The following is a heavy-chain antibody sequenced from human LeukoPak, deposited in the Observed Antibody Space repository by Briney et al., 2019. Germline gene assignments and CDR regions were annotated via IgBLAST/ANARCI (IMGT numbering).Heavy chain of an antibody. D-gene: IGHD5-24*01. CDR2: IYYSGST. Sequence: LRLSCAASGFTFSSYAMSWIRQHPGKGLEWIGYIYYSGSTYYNPSLKSRVTISVDTSKNQFSLKLSSVTAADTAVYYCAREMATAYYFDYWGQGTLVTVSS. J-gene: IGHJ4*02. CDR1: GFTFSSYA. V-gene: IGHV4-31*02. CDR3: AREMATAYYFDY.